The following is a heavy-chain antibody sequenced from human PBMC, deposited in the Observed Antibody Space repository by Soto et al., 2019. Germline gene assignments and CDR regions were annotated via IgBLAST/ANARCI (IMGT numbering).Heavy chain of an antibody. V-gene: IGHV3-30-3*01. CDR3: ARDQVRGITLTIFLYYYYGMDV. Sequence: VGSLRLSCAASGFTFSSYAMHWVRQAPGKGLEWVAVISYDGSNKYYADSVKGRFTISRDNSKNTLYLQMNSLRAEDTAVYYCARDQVRGITLTIFLYYYYGMDVWGQGTTVTVSS. CDR1: GFTFSSYA. J-gene: IGHJ6*02. CDR2: ISYDGSNK. D-gene: IGHD3-3*01.